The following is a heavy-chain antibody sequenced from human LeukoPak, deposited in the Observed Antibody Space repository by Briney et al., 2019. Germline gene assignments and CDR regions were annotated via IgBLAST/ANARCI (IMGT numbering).Heavy chain of an antibody. V-gene: IGHV4-4*07. CDR2: IYTSGST. CDR1: GGSISSYY. CDR3: ARGPRGGDYHYFDY. Sequence: SETLSLTCTVSGGSISSYYWSWIRQPAGKGLEWIGRIYTSGSTNYNPSLKSRVTMSVDTSKNQFSLKLSSVTAADTAVYYCARGPRGGDYHYFDYWGQGTLVTVSS. D-gene: IGHD2-21*02. J-gene: IGHJ4*02.